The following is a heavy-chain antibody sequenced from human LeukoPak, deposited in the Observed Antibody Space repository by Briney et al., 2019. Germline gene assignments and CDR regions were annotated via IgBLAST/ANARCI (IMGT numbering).Heavy chain of an antibody. CDR2: ISNSGGTT. V-gene: IGHV3-23*01. J-gene: IGHJ4*02. D-gene: IGHD5-12*01. Sequence: PGGSLRLSCAASGFTFSSYAMSWVRQAPRKGLEWVSGISNSGGTTYYADSVKGRFTISRDNSKNTLYLQMDSLRAEDTAVYHCAKNLDGVATYFDYWGQGTLVTVSS. CDR1: GFTFSSYA. CDR3: AKNLDGVATYFDY.